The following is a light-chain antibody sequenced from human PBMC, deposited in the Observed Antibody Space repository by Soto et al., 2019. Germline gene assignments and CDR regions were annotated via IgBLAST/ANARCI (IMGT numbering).Light chain of an antibody. CDR1: QGLVLSDGNTY. J-gene: IGKJ1*01. V-gene: IGKV2-30*01. CDR3: TQSAHWPWT. Sequence: DVVMTQSPLSLPVPLGQPASISCRSSQGLVLSDGNTYLSWFHQRPGQSPRRLIYTISDRASGVPDRFSGSGAGTDFTLKISGLEAEDVWVYYCTQSAHWPWTFGPGTKVEV. CDR2: TIS.